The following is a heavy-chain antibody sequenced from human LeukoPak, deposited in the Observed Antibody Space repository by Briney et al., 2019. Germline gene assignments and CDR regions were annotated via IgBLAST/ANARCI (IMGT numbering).Heavy chain of an antibody. J-gene: IGHJ6*03. D-gene: IGHD3-22*01. CDR3: AKGSGRYYDSSGYYYVNYYYYMDV. CDR1: GFTFSSYA. V-gene: IGHV3-23*01. CDR2: ISGSGGST. Sequence: GGSLRLSCAASGFTFSSYAMNWVRQAPGKGLEWVSAISGSGGSTYFADSVKGRFTISRDNSKNTLYLQMNSLRAEDTAVYYCAKGSGRYYDSSGYYYVNYYYYMDVWGKGTTVTVSS.